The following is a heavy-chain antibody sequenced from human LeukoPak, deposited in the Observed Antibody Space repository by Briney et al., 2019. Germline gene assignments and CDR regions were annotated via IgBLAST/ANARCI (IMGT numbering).Heavy chain of an antibody. CDR1: GGSISSYY. CDR2: IYYSGST. D-gene: IGHD6-13*01. CDR3: AGSSSSWYQADY. J-gene: IGHJ4*02. V-gene: IGHV4-59*08. Sequence: SETLSLTCTVSGGSISSYYWSWIRQPPGKGLEWIGYIYYSGSTNYNPSLKSRVTISVDTSKNQFSLKLSSVTAADTAVYYCAGSSSSWYQADYWGQGTLVTVSS.